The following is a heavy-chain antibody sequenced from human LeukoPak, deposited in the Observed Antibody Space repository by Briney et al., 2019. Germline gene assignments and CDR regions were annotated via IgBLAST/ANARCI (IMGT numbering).Heavy chain of an antibody. J-gene: IGHJ5*02. D-gene: IGHD2-8*01. V-gene: IGHV3-21*01. CDR2: ISESSSFI. Sequence: GGSLRLSCAASGFTFRDYNMNWVRQAPGKGLEWVSSISESSSFIQYADSLKGRFAISRDNAKNSLYLQMNSLRAEDTAVYYCARQRGYCSSGVCRGWFDPWGQGTLVTVSS. CDR3: ARQRGYCSSGVCRGWFDP. CDR1: GFTFRDYN.